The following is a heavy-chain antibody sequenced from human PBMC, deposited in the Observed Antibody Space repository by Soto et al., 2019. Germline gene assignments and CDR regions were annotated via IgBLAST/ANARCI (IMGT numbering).Heavy chain of an antibody. CDR2: IYYSGST. D-gene: IGHD2-15*01. CDR3: ARGSVVAATLFDY. J-gene: IGHJ4*02. CDR1: GGSISSGGSY. V-gene: IGHV4-31*03. Sequence: QVQLQESGPGLVKPSQTLSLTCTVSGGSISSGGSYWSWIRQHPGKGLELIGYIYYSGSTYYNPPLKSRVTISVDTSKNQFSLKLSSVTAADTAVYYCARGSVVAATLFDYWGQGTLVTVSS.